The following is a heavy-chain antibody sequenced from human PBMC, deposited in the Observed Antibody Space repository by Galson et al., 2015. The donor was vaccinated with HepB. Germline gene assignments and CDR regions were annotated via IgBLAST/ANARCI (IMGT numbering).Heavy chain of an antibody. CDR3: ATCNYYYYYMDV. V-gene: IGHV3-23*01. CDR1: GFTFSSSS. CDR2: ISGSGGST. D-gene: IGHD2-8*01. J-gene: IGHJ6*03. Sequence: SLRLSCAASGFTFSSSSMNWVRQAPGKGLEWVSAISGSGGSTYYADSVKGRFTISRDNSQNTLYLQMNSLRAEDTAVYYCATCNYYYYYMDVWGKGTTVTVSS.